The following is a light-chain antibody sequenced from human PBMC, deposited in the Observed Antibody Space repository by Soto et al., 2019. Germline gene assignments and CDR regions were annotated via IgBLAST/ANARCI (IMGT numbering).Light chain of an antibody. CDR2: GAS. CDR3: QQYYNWPRT. V-gene: IGKV3-15*01. CDR1: QSVRSN. Sequence: ELVMTQSPATLSVSPGERATLSCRASQSVRSNLAWYQQKPGQSHRLLIYGASTRATGLPARFSGTGSGTEFTITINSLQAEDSAVYYCQQYYNWPRTFGQGTRLEIK. J-gene: IGKJ5*01.